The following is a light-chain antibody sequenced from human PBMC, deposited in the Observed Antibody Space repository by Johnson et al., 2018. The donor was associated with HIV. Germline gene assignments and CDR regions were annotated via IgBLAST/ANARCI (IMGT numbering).Light chain of an antibody. CDR3: GTWDNSLSAGV. J-gene: IGLJ1*01. V-gene: IGLV1-51*01. CDR2: DNH. Sequence: QSVLTQPPSVPAAPGQKVTISCSGSSSNIGNNYVSWYQQLPGTAPKPLIYDNHKRPSGIPDRFSGSKSGTSATLGITGLQTGDEADYYCGTWDNSLSAGVFGTGTKVTVL. CDR1: SSNIGNNY.